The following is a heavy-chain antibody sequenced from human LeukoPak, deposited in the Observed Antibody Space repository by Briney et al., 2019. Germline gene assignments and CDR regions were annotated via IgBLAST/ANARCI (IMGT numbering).Heavy chain of an antibody. J-gene: IGHJ5*02. CDR3: AKESAGRWNLNP. D-gene: IGHD1-1*01. CDR1: GFTFSSYG. Sequence: GGSLRLSCAASGFTFSSYGIHWVRQAPGKGLEWVAVISSDGSTKYYADSVKGRFTISRDNFKNTLYLQMNSLRAEDTAVYFCAKESAGRWNLNPWGQGTLVTVSP. CDR2: ISSDGSTK. V-gene: IGHV3-30*18.